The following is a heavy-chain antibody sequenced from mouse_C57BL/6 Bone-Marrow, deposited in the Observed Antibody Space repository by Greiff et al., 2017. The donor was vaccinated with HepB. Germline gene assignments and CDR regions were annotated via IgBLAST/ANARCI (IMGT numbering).Heavy chain of an antibody. J-gene: IGHJ2*01. Sequence: QVQLQQPGAELVKPGASVKLSCKASGYTFTSYWMQWVKQRPGQGLEWIGEIDPSDSYTNYNQKFKGKATLTVDTSSSTAYMQLSSLTSEDSAVYYCGSSNYDYFDYWGQGTTLTVSS. CDR2: IDPSDSYT. CDR1: GYTFTSYW. V-gene: IGHV1-50*01. D-gene: IGHD2-5*01. CDR3: GSSNYDYFDY.